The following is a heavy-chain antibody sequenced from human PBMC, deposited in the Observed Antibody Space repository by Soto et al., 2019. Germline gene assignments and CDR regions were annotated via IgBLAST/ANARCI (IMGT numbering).Heavy chain of an antibody. CDR2: IYYSGST. J-gene: IGHJ4*02. D-gene: IGHD3-3*01. CDR3: ARARLYGDFWSGPHGEYFDY. Sequence: PSETLSLTCTVSGGSISSYYWSWIRQPPGKGLEWIGYIYYSGSTNYNPSLKSRVTISVDTSKNQFSLKLSSVTAADTAVYYCARARLYGDFWSGPHGEYFDYWGQGTLVTVSS. V-gene: IGHV4-59*01. CDR1: GGSISSYY.